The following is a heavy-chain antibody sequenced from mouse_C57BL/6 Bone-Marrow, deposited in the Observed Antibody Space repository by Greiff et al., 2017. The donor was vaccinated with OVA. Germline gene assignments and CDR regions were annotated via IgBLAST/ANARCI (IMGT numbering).Heavy chain of an antibody. Sequence: VQLQQSGPELVKPGASVKIPCKASGYTFTDYNMDWVKQSHGKSLEWIGDINPNNGGTIYNQKFKGKATLTVDKSSSTAYMELRSLTSEDTAVYYCARRYGSSHGYLDVWGTGTTVTVSS. CDR2: INPNNGGT. CDR1: GYTFTDYN. CDR3: ARRYGSSHGYLDV. V-gene: IGHV1-18*01. D-gene: IGHD1-1*01. J-gene: IGHJ1*03.